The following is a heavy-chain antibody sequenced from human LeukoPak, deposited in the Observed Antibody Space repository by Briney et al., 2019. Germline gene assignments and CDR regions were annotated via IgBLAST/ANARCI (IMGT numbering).Heavy chain of an antibody. J-gene: IGHJ4*02. CDR1: GGSISSSSYY. CDR2: IYYSGST. Sequence: PSETLSLTCTVSGGSISSSSYYWGWIRQPPGKGLEWIGSIYYSGSTYYNPSLKSRVTISVDTSKNQFSLRLSSVTAADTALYYCARAAVTTTYFDFWGQGTLVTVSS. CDR3: ARAAVTTTYFDF. V-gene: IGHV4-39*01. D-gene: IGHD4-17*01.